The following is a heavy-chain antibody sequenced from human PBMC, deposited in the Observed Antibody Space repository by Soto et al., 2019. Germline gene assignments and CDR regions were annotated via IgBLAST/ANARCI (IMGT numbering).Heavy chain of an antibody. J-gene: IGHJ5*02. CDR2: ISYDGSNK. D-gene: IGHD2-2*01. V-gene: IGHV3-30*18. CDR1: GFTFSSYG. Sequence: QVQLVESGGGVVQPGRSLRLSCAASGFTFSSYGMHWVRQAPGKGLEWVAVISYDGSNKYYADSVKGRFTISRDNSKNTLYLQMNSLRAEDTAVYYCAKTLGYCSSTSCYDNRFDPWGQGTLVTVSS. CDR3: AKTLGYCSSTSCYDNRFDP.